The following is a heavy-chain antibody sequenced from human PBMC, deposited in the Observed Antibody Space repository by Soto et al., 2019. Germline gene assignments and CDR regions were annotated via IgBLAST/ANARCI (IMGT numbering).Heavy chain of an antibody. CDR3: TTDFLYSGYAFAEYFQH. Sequence: GGSLRLSCAASGFTFSSYAMSWVRQAPGKGLEWVGRIKSKTDGGTTDYAAPVKGRFTISRDDSKNTLYLQMNSLKTEDTAVYYCTTDFLYSGYAFAEYFQHWGQGTLVTVSS. D-gene: IGHD5-12*01. J-gene: IGHJ1*01. CDR2: IKSKTDGGTT. CDR1: GFTFSSYA. V-gene: IGHV3-15*01.